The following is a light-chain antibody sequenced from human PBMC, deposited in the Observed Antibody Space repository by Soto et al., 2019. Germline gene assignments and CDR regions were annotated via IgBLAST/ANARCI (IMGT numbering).Light chain of an antibody. CDR1: QSVSSN. J-gene: IGKJ4*01. CDR3: LQYNNWPPLT. Sequence: EIVMTQSPATLSVSPGERATLSCRASQSVSSNLAWYQQKPGQAPRLLIYGASTRATGIPARFSGSGSGTEFTLTISILQSEDFAVYYCLQYNNWPPLTFGGGTKVEIK. CDR2: GAS. V-gene: IGKV3-15*01.